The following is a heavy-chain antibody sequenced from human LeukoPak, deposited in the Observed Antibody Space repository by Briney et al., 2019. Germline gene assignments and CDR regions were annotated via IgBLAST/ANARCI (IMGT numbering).Heavy chain of an antibody. V-gene: IGHV4-4*07. Sequence: SETLSLTCTVSGGSISSYYWSWIRQPAGKGLEWIGRIYTSGSTNYNPSLKSRVTMSVDTSKNQFSLKLSSVTAADTAVYCCARQLYYYGSGSYYKDLYYFDYWGQGTLVTVSS. D-gene: IGHD3-10*01. J-gene: IGHJ4*02. CDR3: ARQLYYYGSGSYYKDLYYFDY. CDR2: IYTSGST. CDR1: GGSISSYY.